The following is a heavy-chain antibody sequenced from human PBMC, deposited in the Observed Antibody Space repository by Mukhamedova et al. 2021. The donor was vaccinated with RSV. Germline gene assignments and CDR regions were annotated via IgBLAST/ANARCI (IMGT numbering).Heavy chain of an antibody. Sequence: EWVANIKQDGSEKCYVDSVKGRFTISRDNAKNSLYLQMNSLRAEDTAVYYCARAPITFGGVIVAPPGEFDYWGQGTLVTVSS. J-gene: IGHJ4*02. D-gene: IGHD3-16*02. CDR2: IKQDGSEK. CDR3: ARAPITFGGVIVAPPGEFDY. V-gene: IGHV3-7*04.